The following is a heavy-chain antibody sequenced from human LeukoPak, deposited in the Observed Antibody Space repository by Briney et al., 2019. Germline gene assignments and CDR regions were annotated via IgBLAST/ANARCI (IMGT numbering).Heavy chain of an antibody. CDR3: AIDPNWGTHS. CDR1: GFTFSTYT. J-gene: IGHJ4*02. V-gene: IGHV3-23*01. CDR2: IGSSGGGI. D-gene: IGHD7-27*01. Sequence: GGSLRLSCAASGFTFSTYTMYWVRHPPGKGLEWVSIIGSSGGGIHYADSVKGRFTISRDNSKNALYLQMNSLRVEDTAVYYCAIDPNWGTHSWGQGVLVTVSS.